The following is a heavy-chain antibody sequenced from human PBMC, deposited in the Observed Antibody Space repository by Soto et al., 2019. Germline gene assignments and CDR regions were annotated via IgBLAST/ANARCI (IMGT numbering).Heavy chain of an antibody. Sequence: QVQLQESGPGLVQPSQTLSLTCTVSGGSISSGGYYWSWIRQHPGKGLEWIGYVYYSGSTYYNPSLKSRVTISVDTSKNQFSLKLSSVSAADTAVYYCARHWVVRGGVWSRAFDIWGQGTMVTVSS. D-gene: IGHD2-8*02. CDR1: GGSISSGGYY. CDR3: ARHWVVRGGVWSRAFDI. CDR2: VYYSGST. J-gene: IGHJ3*02. V-gene: IGHV4-31*03.